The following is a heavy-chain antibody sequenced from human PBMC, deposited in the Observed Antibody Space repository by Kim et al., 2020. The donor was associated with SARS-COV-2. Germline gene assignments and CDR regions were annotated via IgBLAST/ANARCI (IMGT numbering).Heavy chain of an antibody. D-gene: IGHD1-26*01. CDR2: IYHSGNT. V-gene: IGHV4-39*07. CDR1: GGSISSSHYY. Sequence: SETLSLTCSVSGGSISSSHYYWGWIRQPPGKGLEWIGNIYHSGNTYYNPSLKSRVTISVDTSKNQFSLKLNSVTAADTAVYYCARADGRRGSPYLDYWG. J-gene: IGHJ4*01. CDR3: ARADGRRGSPYLDY.